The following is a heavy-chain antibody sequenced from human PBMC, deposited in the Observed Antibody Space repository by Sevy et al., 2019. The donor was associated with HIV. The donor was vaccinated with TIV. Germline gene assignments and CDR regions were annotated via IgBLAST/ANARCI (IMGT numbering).Heavy chain of an antibody. CDR1: GFTFSNAW. V-gene: IGHV3-15*07. CDR2: IKSKTDGGTT. J-gene: IGHJ4*02. CDR3: TTDGGGYNYGYAFDY. Sequence: GGSLRLSCAASGFTFSNAWMNWVRQAPGKGLEWVGRIKSKTDGGTTDYAAPVKVRFTISRDDSRNTLYLQMNSLKTEGTAVYYCTTDGGGYNYGYAFDYWGQGTLVTVSS. D-gene: IGHD5-18*01.